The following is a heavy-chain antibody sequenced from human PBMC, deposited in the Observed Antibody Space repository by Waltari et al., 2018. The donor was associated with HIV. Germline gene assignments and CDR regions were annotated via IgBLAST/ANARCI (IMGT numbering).Heavy chain of an antibody. Sequence: GWGDVRSGGSLTPYCAADRPTVSDVGCPWVRQAPGKGLEWVGCKTLDGNAKYFASFGKRRTPISRNNPNKISHALMYAVTAEAAAVYYWPGHVGGWLRLGWFDTWGQGTLVTVSA. CDR3: PGHVGGWLRLGWFDT. J-gene: IGHJ5*02. V-gene: IGHV3-30*02. CDR2: KTLDGNAK. CDR1: RPTVSDVG. D-gene: IGHD5-18*01.